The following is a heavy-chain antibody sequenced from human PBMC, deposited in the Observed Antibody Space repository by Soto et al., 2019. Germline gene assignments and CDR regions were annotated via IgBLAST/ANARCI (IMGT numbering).Heavy chain of an antibody. D-gene: IGHD2-2*01. V-gene: IGHV4-39*01. Sequence: QVQLQESGPGLVKPSETLSLTCTVSGGSISRGPYSWGWIRQPPGEGLEWIGTFHYSENTYYNPSLESRVTISVDTSKNQCSLKVTSVTVADTAMYYCARLGGFCSSTSCYGFYGMDVWGQGTTVIVSS. CDR3: ARLGGFCSSTSCYGFYGMDV. CDR1: GGSISRGPYS. J-gene: IGHJ6*02. CDR2: FHYSENT.